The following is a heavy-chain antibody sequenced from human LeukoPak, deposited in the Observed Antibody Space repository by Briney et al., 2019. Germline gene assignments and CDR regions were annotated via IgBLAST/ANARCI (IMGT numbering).Heavy chain of an antibody. Sequence: GGSLRLSCAASGFTFSSYAMSWVRQAPGKGLEWVSGISGSGVSTYYADSVKGRFTISRDNSKNTLYLQMNSLRAEDTAVYYCAKAYDFWSGPIKYYFDYWGQGTLVTVSS. D-gene: IGHD3-3*01. CDR1: GFTFSSYA. CDR2: ISGSGVST. CDR3: AKAYDFWSGPIKYYFDY. J-gene: IGHJ4*02. V-gene: IGHV3-23*01.